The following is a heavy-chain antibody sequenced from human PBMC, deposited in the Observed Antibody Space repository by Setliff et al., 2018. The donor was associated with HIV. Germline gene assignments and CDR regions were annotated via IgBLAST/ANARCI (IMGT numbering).Heavy chain of an antibody. V-gene: IGHV4-34*01. Sequence: PSETLSLTCAFYGASFTDNYWNWIRQPPGKGLEWIGEIHHTGHINYNPSFKSRVTMSLDMSTNQFSLKMASMTAADSAVYYCARFDVTPMTTRNYWGQGTQVTVSS. CDR1: GASFTDNY. D-gene: IGHD4-17*01. J-gene: IGHJ4*02. CDR3: ARFDVTPMTTRNY. CDR2: IHHTGHI.